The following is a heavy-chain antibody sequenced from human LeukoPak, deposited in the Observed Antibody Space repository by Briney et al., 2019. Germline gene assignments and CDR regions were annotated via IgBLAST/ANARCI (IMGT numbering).Heavy chain of an antibody. V-gene: IGHV4-34*01. CDR2: INHSGST. D-gene: IGHD2-2*01. CDR1: GGSFSGYY. Sequence: SETLSLTCAVYGGSFSGYYWSWIRQPPGKGLEWIGEINHSGSTNYNPSLKSRVTISVDTSKNQFSLKLSSVTAADTAVYYCARNRPYCSSTSCPIDYWGQGTLVTVSS. CDR3: ARNRPYCSSTSCPIDY. J-gene: IGHJ4*02.